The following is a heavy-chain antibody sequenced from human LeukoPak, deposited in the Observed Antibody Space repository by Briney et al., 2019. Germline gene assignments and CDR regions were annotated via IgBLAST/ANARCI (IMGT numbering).Heavy chain of an antibody. V-gene: IGHV4-4*09. Sequence: SETLSLTCTVSGGSISSYYWSWIRQPPGKGLEWIGYIYTSGSTNYNPSLKSRVTISVDTSKNQFSLKRSSVTAADTAVYYCAVQQLVPMGFDYWGQGTLVTVSS. J-gene: IGHJ4*02. CDR2: IYTSGST. CDR1: GGSISSYY. CDR3: AVQQLVPMGFDY. D-gene: IGHD6-13*01.